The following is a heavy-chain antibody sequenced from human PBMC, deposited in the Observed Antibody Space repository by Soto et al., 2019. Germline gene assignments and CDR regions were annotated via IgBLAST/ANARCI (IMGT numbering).Heavy chain of an antibody. Sequence: ASGKVSCKASGYTFTSYGISWVRQAPGQGFGWMGWISAYNGNTNYAQKLQGRVPMTTDTSPSTAYLELRSLRSDDTAVYSCARVGPITMIVVVTPDFDYWGQGPLVTVSS. D-gene: IGHD3-22*01. CDR2: ISAYNGNT. CDR1: GYTFTSYG. J-gene: IGHJ4*02. CDR3: ARVGPITMIVVVTPDFDY. V-gene: IGHV1-18*01.